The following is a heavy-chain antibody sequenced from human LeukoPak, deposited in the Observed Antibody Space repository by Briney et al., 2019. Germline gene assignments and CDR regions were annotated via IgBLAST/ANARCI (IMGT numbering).Heavy chain of an antibody. D-gene: IGHD3-10*01. CDR3: ARIVHGSGSYYSHAFDI. CDR1: GYTFISYD. CDR2: MNPNSGNT. J-gene: IGHJ3*02. V-gene: IGHV1-8*01. Sequence: ASVKVSCKASGYTFISYDINWVRQATGQGLEWMGWMNPNSGNTGYAQKFQGRVTMTRNTSISTAYMELSSLRSEDTAVYYCARIVHGSGSYYSHAFDIWGQGTMVTVSS.